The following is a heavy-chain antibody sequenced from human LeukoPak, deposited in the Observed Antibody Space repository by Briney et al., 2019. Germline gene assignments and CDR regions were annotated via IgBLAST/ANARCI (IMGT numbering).Heavy chain of an antibody. D-gene: IGHD1-26*01. V-gene: IGHV1-46*01. CDR2: INPSGGST. Sequence: ASVKVSCKASGYNFISYYMHLVRQAPGQGLEWMGIINPSGGSTSYAQKFQDRVTMTRDTSTSQGYMELSSLKSEETVVYYCAREDVVLVGDVRYYCYGMDVWGQRPRVTVSS. J-gene: IGHJ6*01. CDR3: AREDVVLVGDVRYYCYGMDV. CDR1: GYNFISYY.